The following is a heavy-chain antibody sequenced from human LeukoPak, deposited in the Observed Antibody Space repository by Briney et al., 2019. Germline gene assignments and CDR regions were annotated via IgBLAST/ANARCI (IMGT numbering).Heavy chain of an antibody. D-gene: IGHD4-17*01. CDR3: ARGRRPTVTTGGYSYYYYYYMDV. V-gene: IGHV1-8*03. CDR2: MNPNSGDR. J-gene: IGHJ6*03. CDR1: GYTFSSYD. Sequence: ASVKVSCKASGYTFSSYDINWVRQATGQGLEWMGWMNPNSGDRGYAQKFQGRVTITRNTSISTAYMELSSLRSEDTALYYCARGRRPTVTTGGYSYYYYYYMDVWGKGTTVTVSS.